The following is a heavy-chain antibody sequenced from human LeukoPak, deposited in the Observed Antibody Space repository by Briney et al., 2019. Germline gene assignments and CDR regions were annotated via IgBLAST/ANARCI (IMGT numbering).Heavy chain of an antibody. D-gene: IGHD2-15*01. V-gene: IGHV4-59*01. CDR3: ARGRGGGGSSNNWFDT. J-gene: IGHJ5*02. CDR2: IYYSGST. CDR1: GGSINSYY. Sequence: PSETLSLTCTVSGGSINSYYWRWTRQPPGKGLKWIGYIYYSGSTNYNPSFKSRVTISVDTSKNQFSLKLSSVTAADTAVYYCARGRGGGGSSNNWFDTWAQETLLTVSS.